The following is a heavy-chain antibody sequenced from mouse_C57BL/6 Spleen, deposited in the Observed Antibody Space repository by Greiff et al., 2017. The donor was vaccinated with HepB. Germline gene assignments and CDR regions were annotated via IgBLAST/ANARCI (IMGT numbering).Heavy chain of an antibody. CDR1: GYTFTDYE. CDR2: IDPETGGT. Sequence: QVHVKQSGAELVRPGASVTLSCKASGYTFTDYEMHWVKQTPVHGLEWIGAIDPETGGTAYNQKFKGKAILTADKSSSTAYMELRSLTSEDSAVYYCTPLYYKAFAYWGQGTLVTVSA. V-gene: IGHV1-15*01. D-gene: IGHD2-1*01. CDR3: TPLYYKAFAY. J-gene: IGHJ3*01.